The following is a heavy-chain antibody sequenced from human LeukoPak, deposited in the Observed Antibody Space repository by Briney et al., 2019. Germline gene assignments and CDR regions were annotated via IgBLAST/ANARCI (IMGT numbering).Heavy chain of an antibody. CDR1: GGSISSYY. J-gene: IGHJ4*02. CDR3: ARDSGYDRTFDY. Sequence: SETLSLTCTVSGGSISSYYWSWIRQPPGKGLEWIGYIYYSGSINYNPSLKSRVTISVDTSKNQFSLRLSSVSAADTAVYYCARDSGYDRTFDYWGQGTLVTVSS. CDR2: IYYSGSI. V-gene: IGHV4-59*01. D-gene: IGHD5-12*01.